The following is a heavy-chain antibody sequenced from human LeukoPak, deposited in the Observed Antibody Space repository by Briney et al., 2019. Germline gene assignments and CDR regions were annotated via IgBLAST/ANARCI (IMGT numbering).Heavy chain of an antibody. CDR2: INHSGST. Sequence: SETLSLTCAVYGGSFSGYYWSWIRQPPGKGLEWIGEINHSGSTNYNPSLKSRVTISVDTSKNQFSLKLSSVTAADTAVYYCARDSGYSYVGYWGQGTLVTVSS. CDR3: ARDSGYSYVGY. V-gene: IGHV4-34*01. J-gene: IGHJ4*02. CDR1: GGSFSGYY. D-gene: IGHD5-18*01.